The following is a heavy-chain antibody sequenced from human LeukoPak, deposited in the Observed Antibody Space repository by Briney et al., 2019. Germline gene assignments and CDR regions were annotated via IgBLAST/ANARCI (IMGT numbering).Heavy chain of an antibody. CDR2: ISGSGGST. D-gene: IGHD3-10*01. CDR3: AKDQETMVREKNWFDP. CDR1: GFTFSSYA. V-gene: IGHV3-23*01. Sequence: GGSLTLSCAASGFTFSSYAMSWVRQPAGKGLEWVAAISGSGGSTYYADSVKGRFTISRDNSKNTLYLQMNSLRAEDTAVYYCAKDQETMVREKNWFDPWGQGTLVTVSS. J-gene: IGHJ5*02.